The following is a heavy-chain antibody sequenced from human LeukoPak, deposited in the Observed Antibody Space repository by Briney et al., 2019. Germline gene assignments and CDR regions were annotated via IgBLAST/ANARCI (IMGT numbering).Heavy chain of an antibody. CDR3: ARDKVVGPTILEY. D-gene: IGHD2-15*01. V-gene: IGHV3-7*01. CDR1: GFPFSTYW. CDR2: IKEDGSEK. J-gene: IGHJ4*02. Sequence: GGSLRLSCAASGFPFSTYWMSWVRHAPGKGLEWVANIKEDGSEKSYGDSVKGRFTIFRDNTKNSLCLQMNSLRVEDTAVYYCARDKVVGPTILEYWGQGPLVTVSS.